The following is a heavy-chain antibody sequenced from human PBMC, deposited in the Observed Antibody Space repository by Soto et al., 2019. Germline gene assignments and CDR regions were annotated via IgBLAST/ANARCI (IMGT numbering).Heavy chain of an antibody. D-gene: IGHD1-26*01. J-gene: IGHJ4*02. Sequence: EVQLLESGGGLVQPGGSLRLSCAASGFTFSSYAMNWVRQASGKGLEWVSSVGGNGLTTYNADSVRGRFTVSRDNSKNTLYLQMDSLRAEDTATYYCAKGQGNSASSGHFDYWGQGALVTVSS. CDR2: VGGNGLTT. CDR3: AKGQGNSASSGHFDY. V-gene: IGHV3-23*01. CDR1: GFTFSSYA.